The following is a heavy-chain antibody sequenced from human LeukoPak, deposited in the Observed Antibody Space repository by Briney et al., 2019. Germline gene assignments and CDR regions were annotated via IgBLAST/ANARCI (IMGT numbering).Heavy chain of an antibody. CDR1: GFTVSSNY. J-gene: IGHJ1*01. V-gene: IGHV3-66*02. CDR3: AGGLAGPECFQN. CDR2: IYSGGRT. D-gene: IGHD6-13*01. Sequence: GGSLRLSCAGPGFTVSSNYMNWVRQAPGKGLEWVSVIYSGGRTYYADSVKGRFTISRDNSRNTLYLQMNSLRPEDTALYYCAGGLAGPECFQNWGQGTLVTVSS.